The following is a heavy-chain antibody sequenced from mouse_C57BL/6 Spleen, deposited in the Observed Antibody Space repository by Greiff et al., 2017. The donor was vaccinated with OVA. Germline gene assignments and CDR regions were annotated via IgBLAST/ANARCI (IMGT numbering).Heavy chain of an antibody. CDR2: IDPSDSET. CDR1: GYTFTSYW. Sequence: VQLQQPGAELVRPGSSVKLSCKASGYTFTSYWMHWVKQRPIQGLEWIGNIDPSDSETNYNQKFKDKATLTVDKSSSTAYMQLSSLTSEDSAVYYCARSYYGYVYAMDYWGQGTSVTVSS. J-gene: IGHJ4*01. D-gene: IGHD2-9*01. V-gene: IGHV1-52*01. CDR3: ARSYYGYVYAMDY.